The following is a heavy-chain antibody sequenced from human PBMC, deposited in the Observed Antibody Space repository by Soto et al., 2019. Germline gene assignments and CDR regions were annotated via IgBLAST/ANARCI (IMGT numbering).Heavy chain of an antibody. D-gene: IGHD3-16*02. J-gene: IGHJ4*02. CDR1: GFTFSSYG. Sequence: GGSLRLSCAASGFTFSSYGMHWVRQAPGKGLEWVAVISYDGSNKYYADSVKGRFTISRDNSKNTLYLQMNSLRAEDTAVYYGAKVLRLGELSYDDWGQGTLVTVDS. CDR2: ISYDGSNK. CDR3: AKVLRLGELSYDD. V-gene: IGHV3-30*18.